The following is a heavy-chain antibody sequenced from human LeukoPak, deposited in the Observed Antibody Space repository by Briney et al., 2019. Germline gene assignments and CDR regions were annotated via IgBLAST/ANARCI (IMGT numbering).Heavy chain of an antibody. CDR1: APTPSSYS. D-gene: IGHD2-8*01. Sequence: GGSLRLSCPASAPTPSSYSINWVRQAPGKGLEWVSSISGSGSYIYYADSVKGRFTISRDNAKNSLYLQMNDLRAEDTAVYYCAGDGGYCTNGVCYLDYWGQGTLVTVSS. CDR3: AGDGGYCTNGVCYLDY. CDR2: ISGSGSYI. V-gene: IGHV3-21*01. J-gene: IGHJ4*02.